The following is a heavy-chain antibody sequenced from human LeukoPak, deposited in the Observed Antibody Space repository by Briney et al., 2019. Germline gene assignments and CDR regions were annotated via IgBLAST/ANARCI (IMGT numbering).Heavy chain of an antibody. J-gene: IGHJ4*02. CDR2: IYYSGST. Sequence: SETLSLTCTVSGGSISSYYWSWIRQPPGKGLEWIGYIYYSGSTNYNPSLKSRVTISVDTSKNQFSLKLSSVTAADTAVYYRARVQSLLWFGESIYFDYWGQGTLVTVSS. CDR1: GGSISSYY. V-gene: IGHV4-59*01. CDR3: ARVQSLLWFGESIYFDY. D-gene: IGHD3-10*01.